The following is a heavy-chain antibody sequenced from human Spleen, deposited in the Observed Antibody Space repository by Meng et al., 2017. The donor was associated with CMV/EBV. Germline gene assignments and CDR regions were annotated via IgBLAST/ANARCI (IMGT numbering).Heavy chain of an antibody. CDR1: FSLRCDGVS. V-gene: IGHV2-5*01. CDR3: KHTPNTYNQSFDP. J-gene: IGHJ5*02. Sequence: FSLRCDGVSQGRSRDPAGQARKWLPLIYYHEDSYDQNYRTSMETSPTITQDTSKHQVVLTVTNMDPVDTATYYCKHTPNTYNQSFDPWGPGTLVTVSS. D-gene: IGHD5-24*01. CDR2: IYYHEDSYDQ.